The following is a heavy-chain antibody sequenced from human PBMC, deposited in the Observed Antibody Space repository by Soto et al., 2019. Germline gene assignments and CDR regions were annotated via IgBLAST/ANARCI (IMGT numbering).Heavy chain of an antibody. Sequence: QLQLQDSGPGLVKPSETLSLTCTVSGCSISSSSYYWGWIRQPPGKALEWIGSIYYSGSTYYNPSLKRRVAIPVDTTKNQSSLKLSSVTAAEAAVYYGARSLEEWLYHFDYWGQGTLVTVSS. CDR3: ARSLEEWLYHFDY. J-gene: IGHJ4*02. V-gene: IGHV4-39*01. CDR2: IYYSGST. CDR1: GCSISSSSYY. D-gene: IGHD3-3*01.